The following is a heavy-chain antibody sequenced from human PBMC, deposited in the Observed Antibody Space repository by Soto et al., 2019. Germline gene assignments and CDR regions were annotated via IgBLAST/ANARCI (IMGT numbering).Heavy chain of an antibody. Sequence: QVQLVQSGAEVRKPGSSVKVSCKASGGTFSNYAISWVRQAPGQGLEWMGGIIPIFGTANNAQTFQDRVTITADDSTSTAYMELSSLRSEDTAVYYCARLLPTVAGTYYCYGMDVWGQGTTVIVSS. J-gene: IGHJ6*02. CDR2: IIPIFGTA. CDR3: ARLLPTVAGTYYCYGMDV. CDR1: GGTFSNYA. D-gene: IGHD6-19*01. V-gene: IGHV1-69*01.